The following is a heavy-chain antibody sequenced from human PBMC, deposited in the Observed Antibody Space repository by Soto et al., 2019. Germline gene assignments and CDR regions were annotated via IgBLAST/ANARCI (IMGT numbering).Heavy chain of an antibody. CDR3: ARMASAGTLNWFDP. CDR1: GYTFINFD. D-gene: IGHD6-13*01. V-gene: IGHV1-8*02. CDR2: MNPGSGKT. Sequence: QVQLVQSGAEVKEPGASVRVSCKASGYTFINFDISWVRQAAGQGLEWLGWMNPGSGKTGYASKFQGRVAMTWDASTGTSHLELSSLTSDDTAGYYCARMASAGTLNWFDPWGQGTLVTVSS. J-gene: IGHJ5*02.